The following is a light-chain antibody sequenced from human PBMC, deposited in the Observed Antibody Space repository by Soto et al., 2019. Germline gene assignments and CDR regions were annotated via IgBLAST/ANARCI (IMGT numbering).Light chain of an antibody. V-gene: IGKV3D-11*02. CDR3: QQRSSGPRT. J-gene: IGKJ4*01. Sequence: EIVMTQSPATLSVSPGERATLSCRARQRGSSNLDGYQQKPGQAPRLLIDWAFSRAAGGPARFSGSGAGTSFTLTSSSLEPADFALYYCQQRSSGPRTFGGGTKVEIK. CDR2: WAF. CDR1: QRGSSN.